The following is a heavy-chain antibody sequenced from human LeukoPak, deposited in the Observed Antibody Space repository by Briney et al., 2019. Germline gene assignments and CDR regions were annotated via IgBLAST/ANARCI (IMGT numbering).Heavy chain of an antibody. CDR2: ISYDGSNK. V-gene: IGHV3-30*03. CDR1: GXTFSSYG. J-gene: IGHJ4*02. Sequence: GGSLRLSCAASGXTFSSYGMHWVRQAPGKGLEWMAVISYDGSNKYYSDFVKGRFTISRDNSKNTLYLQMNSLRAEDTAVYYCATLWLGELPDYWGQGTLVTVSS. CDR3: ATLWLGELPDY. D-gene: IGHD3-10*01.